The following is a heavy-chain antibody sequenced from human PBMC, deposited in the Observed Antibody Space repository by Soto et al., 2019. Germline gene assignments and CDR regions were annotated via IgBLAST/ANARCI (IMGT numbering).Heavy chain of an antibody. CDR1: GFTFSSYG. Sequence: QVQLVESGGGVVQPGRSLRLSCAASGFTFSSYGMHWVRQAPGKGLEWVAVISYDGSNKYYADSVKGRFTISRDNSKNTLYLQMNSLRAEDTAVYYCAREGYYDFWSGYSKLYYYGMDVWGQGTTVTVSS. J-gene: IGHJ6*02. V-gene: IGHV3-30*03. CDR3: AREGYYDFWSGYSKLYYYGMDV. CDR2: ISYDGSNK. D-gene: IGHD3-3*01.